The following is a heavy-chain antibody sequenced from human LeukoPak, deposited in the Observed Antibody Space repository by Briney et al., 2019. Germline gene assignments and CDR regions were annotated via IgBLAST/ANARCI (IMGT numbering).Heavy chain of an antibody. Sequence: SETLSLTCTVSGGSIRSYYWSWIRQPARKGLERIGRIYTSGSTNYNPSLKSRVTMSVDTSKNQFSLKLSSVTAADTAVYYGARAPIAAAGTSDYGMDVWGQGTTVTVSS. D-gene: IGHD6-13*01. CDR1: GGSIRSYY. J-gene: IGHJ6*02. CDR2: IYTSGST. CDR3: ARAPIAAAGTSDYGMDV. V-gene: IGHV4-4*07.